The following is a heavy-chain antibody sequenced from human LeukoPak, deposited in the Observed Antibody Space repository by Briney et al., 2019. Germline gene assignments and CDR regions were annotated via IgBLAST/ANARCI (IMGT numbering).Heavy chain of an antibody. V-gene: IGHV4-4*07. CDR2: IYTSGST. Sequence: PSETLSLTCTVSGGSISSYYWSWIRQPAGKGLEWIGRIYTSGSTNYNPSLKSRVTISVDTSKNQFSLKLSSVTAADTAVYYCAREGSSGVTMVRGVSYPWGQGTLVTVSS. CDR1: GGSISSYY. D-gene: IGHD3-10*01. CDR3: AREGSSGVTMVRGVSYP. J-gene: IGHJ4*02.